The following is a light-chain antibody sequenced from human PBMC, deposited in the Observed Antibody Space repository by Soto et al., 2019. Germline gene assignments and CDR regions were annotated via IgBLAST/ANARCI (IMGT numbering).Light chain of an antibody. CDR1: QSVSSSY. Sequence: EIVLTQSPGTLSLSPGGRATLSCRPSQSVSSSYLAWYQQKPGQAPRLLIYGASSRATGIPDRFGGSGSGTDFTLTISRLEPEDFAVYYCQQYGRSLTFGGGTKVEIK. J-gene: IGKJ4*01. V-gene: IGKV3-20*01. CDR2: GAS. CDR3: QQYGRSLT.